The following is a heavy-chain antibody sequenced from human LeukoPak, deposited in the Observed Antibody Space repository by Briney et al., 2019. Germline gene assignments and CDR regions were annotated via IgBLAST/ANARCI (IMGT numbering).Heavy chain of an antibody. CDR1: GGSFTTYY. V-gene: IGHV4-34*01. D-gene: IGHD7-27*01. Sequence: PSETLSLTCAVYGGSFTTYYWSWIRQTPGKGLEWIGEINHTGSTNYNLSLKSRVTISVDTSKNQFSLMLSAVTAAETAVYYCARAQAAGDGHFFDFWGHGTLVTVSS. CDR3: ARAQAAGDGHFFDF. CDR2: INHTGST. J-gene: IGHJ4*01.